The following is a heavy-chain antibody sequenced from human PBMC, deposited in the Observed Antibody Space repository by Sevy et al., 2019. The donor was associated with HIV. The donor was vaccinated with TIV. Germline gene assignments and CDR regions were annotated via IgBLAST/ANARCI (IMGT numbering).Heavy chain of an antibody. J-gene: IGHJ3*02. Sequence: GGSLRLSCTASGFTFGDYAMSWVRQAPGKGLEWVGFIRSKAYGGTTEYAASVKGRFTISRDDSKSIAYLQMNSLKTEDTAVYYCTRLRGLGAFDIGGQGTMVTVS. CDR2: IRSKAYGGTT. V-gene: IGHV3-49*04. CDR1: GFTFGDYA. CDR3: TRLRGLGAFDI. D-gene: IGHD5-12*01.